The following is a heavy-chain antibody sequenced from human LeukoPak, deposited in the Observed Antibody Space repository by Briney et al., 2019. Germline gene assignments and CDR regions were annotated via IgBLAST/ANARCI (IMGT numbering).Heavy chain of an antibody. V-gene: IGHV3-23*01. CDR1: GFTFTGNA. J-gene: IGHJ4*02. CDR2: FTSSGDNT. Sequence: PGGSLRLSCAASGFTFTGNAMSWVRQAPGKGLEWISAFTSSGDNTYYSDSVKGRFTISRDNSKNTLYLQMNSLRAEDTAVYYCAKDPTREKVVPAALDWGQGTLVTVSS. D-gene: IGHD2-2*01. CDR3: AKDPTREKVVPAALD.